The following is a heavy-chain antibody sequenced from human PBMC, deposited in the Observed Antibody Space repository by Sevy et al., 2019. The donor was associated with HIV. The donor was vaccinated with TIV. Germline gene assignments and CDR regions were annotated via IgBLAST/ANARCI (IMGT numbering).Heavy chain of an antibody. CDR1: GFTFGDYA. V-gene: IGHV3-49*04. J-gene: IGHJ4*02. Sequence: GGYLRLSCTTSGFTFGDYAMNWVRQAPGKGLEWVAFLKSKADGGTVYHAASVKGRFTISRDDSKSIAYLQMNDLTTEDTGVYYCTRWQGLQSIFDYWGQGALVTVSS. CDR2: LKSKADGGTV. D-gene: IGHD2-21*01. CDR3: TRWQGLQSIFDY.